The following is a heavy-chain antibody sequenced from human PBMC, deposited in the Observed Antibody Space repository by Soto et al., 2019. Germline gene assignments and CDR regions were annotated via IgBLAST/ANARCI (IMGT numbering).Heavy chain of an antibody. D-gene: IGHD6-13*01. J-gene: IGHJ6*02. CDR2: IYPGESDT. CDR1: GYSFTSYW. V-gene: IGHV5-51*01. CDR3: ARHPRIAAAGYYGMDV. Sequence: PGESLKISCKGSGYSFTSYWIGWVRQMPGKGLEWMGIIYPGESDTRYSPSFQGQVTISADKSISTAYLQWSSLKASDTAMYYCARHPRIAAAGYYGMDVWGQGNTVTVSS.